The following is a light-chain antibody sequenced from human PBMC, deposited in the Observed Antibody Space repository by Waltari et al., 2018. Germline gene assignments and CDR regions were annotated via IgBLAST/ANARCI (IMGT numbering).Light chain of an antibody. CDR2: EVN. Sequence: QSALTLPASVSGPPGQSIPISCTGTSNDIGSYNRVPWYQHHPGKDPKLLIYEVNKRPSGVSGRFSGSKSGNTASLTISGLQAEDEAYYYCSSYTSNISWVFGGGTKLTVL. J-gene: IGLJ3*02. CDR3: SSYTSNISWV. V-gene: IGLV2-14*02. CDR1: SNDIGSYNR.